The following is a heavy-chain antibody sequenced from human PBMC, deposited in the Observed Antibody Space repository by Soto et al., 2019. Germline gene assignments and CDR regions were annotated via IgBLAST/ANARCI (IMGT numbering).Heavy chain of an antibody. V-gene: IGHV5-51*01. CDR2: IYPGDSDT. J-gene: IGHJ6*02. CDR1: GDSFTRSW. Sequence: PGESRKVPWKGSGDSFTRSWIGWLRQMPRKGLEWMGIIYPGDSDTRYSPSFQGQVTISADKSISTAYLQWSSLKASDTAMYYCARHCNCSGCIFYLNYNYSNDIYVCCQRNTLTVS. D-gene: IGHD2-15*01. CDR3: ARHCNCSGCIFYLNYNYSNDIYV.